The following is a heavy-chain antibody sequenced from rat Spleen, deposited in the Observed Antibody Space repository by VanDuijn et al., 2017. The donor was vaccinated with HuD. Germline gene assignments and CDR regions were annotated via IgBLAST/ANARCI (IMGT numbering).Heavy chain of an antibody. CDR1: GFAFSHYG. J-gene: IGHJ2*01. CDR3: ARSVFDY. CDR2: ISYDGDNT. V-gene: IGHV5-25*01. Sequence: EVQLVESGGGLVQPGRSIKLSCAASGFAFSHYGMAWVLQAPTKGLEWIASISYDGDNTYYRDSVKGRFTISRDNAKSTLYLQMESLRSEDTATYYCARSVFDYWGQGVMVTVSS.